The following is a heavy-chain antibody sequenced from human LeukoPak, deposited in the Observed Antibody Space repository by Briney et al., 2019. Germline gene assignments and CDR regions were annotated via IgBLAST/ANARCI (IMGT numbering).Heavy chain of an antibody. CDR1: GFTVSSNY. D-gene: IGHD3-22*01. V-gene: IGHV3-53*01. Sequence: GGSLRLSCAASGFTVSSNYMSWVRQAPGKGLEWVSVIYSGGSTYYADSVKGRFTISRDNSKNTLYLQMNSLRDEDTAVYYCARGPGYPSGYLDYWGQGTLVTVSS. J-gene: IGHJ4*02. CDR3: ARGPGYPSGYLDY. CDR2: IYSGGST.